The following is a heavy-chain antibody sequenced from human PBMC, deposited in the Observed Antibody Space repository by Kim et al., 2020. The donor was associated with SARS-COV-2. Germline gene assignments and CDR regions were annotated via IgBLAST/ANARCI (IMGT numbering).Heavy chain of an antibody. CDR1: GGPIKSYY. V-gene: IGHV4-59*08. Sequence: SETLSLTCTVSGGPIKSYYWSWIRQPPGKGLEWIGYIYDSGSTNYNPSLRRRFTISDDTSKNQFSLKLSAVTAAETAGYYCARHYYGSGGLPGLDVWGQ. CDR2: IYDSGST. D-gene: IGHD3-10*01. J-gene: IGHJ6*02. CDR3: ARHYYGSGGLPGLDV.